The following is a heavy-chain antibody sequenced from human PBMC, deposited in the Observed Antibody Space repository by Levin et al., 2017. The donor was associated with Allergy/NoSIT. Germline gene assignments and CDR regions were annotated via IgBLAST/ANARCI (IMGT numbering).Heavy chain of an antibody. D-gene: IGHD6-19*01. CDR2: IYPGDSDT. V-gene: IGHV5-51*01. CDR3: ARVPTRSRGYSSGWPAFDY. CDR1: GYSFTSYW. Sequence: PGESLKISCKGSGYSFTSYWIGWVRQMPGKGLEWMGIIYPGDSDTRYSPSFQGQVTISADKSISTAYLQWSSLKASDTAMYYCARVPTRSRGYSSGWPAFDYWGQGTLVTVSS. J-gene: IGHJ4*02.